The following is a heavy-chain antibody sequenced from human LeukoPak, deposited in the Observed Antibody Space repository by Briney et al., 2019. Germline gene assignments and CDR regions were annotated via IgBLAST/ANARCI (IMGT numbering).Heavy chain of an antibody. CDR1: GGSISSYY. V-gene: IGHV4-59*06. CDR3: ARDRITIFGVPQGDGMDV. D-gene: IGHD3-3*01. CDR2: IYYSGST. Sequence: SETLSLTCTVSGGSISSYYWSWIRQHPGKGLEWIGYIYYSGSTYYNPSLKSRVTISVDTSKNQFSLKLSSVTAADTAVYYCARDRITIFGVPQGDGMDVWGQGTTVTVSS. J-gene: IGHJ6*02.